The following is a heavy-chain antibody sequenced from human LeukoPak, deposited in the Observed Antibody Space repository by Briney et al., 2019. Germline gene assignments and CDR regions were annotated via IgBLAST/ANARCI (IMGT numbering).Heavy chain of an antibody. J-gene: IGHJ4*02. CDR2: INIYSGNT. Sequence: ASVKVSCKASGYTFNSYSITWVRQAPGQGPEWMGWINIYSGNTNYAQEFQDRVTMTTDRSTSTAYMELGSLTSDDTAVYFCARAVAGYFDYWGQGTLVTVSS. CDR3: ARAVAGYFDY. V-gene: IGHV1-18*01. CDR1: GYTFNSYS. D-gene: IGHD6-19*01.